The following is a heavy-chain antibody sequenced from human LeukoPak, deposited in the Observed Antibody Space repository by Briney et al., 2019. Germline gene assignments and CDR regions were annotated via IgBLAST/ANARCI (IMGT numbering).Heavy chain of an antibody. D-gene: IGHD5-18*01. Sequence: SETLSLTRTVSGGSVSSGSYYWSWIRQPPGKGLEWIGYFYYSGSNNYNPSLKSRVTISVDTSKNQFSLKLSSVTAADTAVYHCARTRYSYDYYFDNWGQGTLVTVSS. V-gene: IGHV4-61*01. CDR3: ARTRYSYDYYFDN. CDR1: GGSVSSGSYY. CDR2: FYYSGSN. J-gene: IGHJ4*02.